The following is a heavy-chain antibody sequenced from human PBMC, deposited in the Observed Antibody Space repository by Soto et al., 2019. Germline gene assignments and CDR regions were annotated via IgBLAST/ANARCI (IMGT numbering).Heavy chain of an antibody. V-gene: IGHV1-24*01. CDR2: FDPEDGET. CDR1: GYTFTSYG. CDR3: ATDITGTTGY. D-gene: IGHD1-20*01. Sequence: GASVKVSCKSPGYTFTSYGISCVRQAPGKGLEWMGGFDPEDGETIYAQKFQGRVTMTEDTSTDTAYMELSSLRSEDTAVYYCATDITGTTGYWGQGTLVTVSS. J-gene: IGHJ4*02.